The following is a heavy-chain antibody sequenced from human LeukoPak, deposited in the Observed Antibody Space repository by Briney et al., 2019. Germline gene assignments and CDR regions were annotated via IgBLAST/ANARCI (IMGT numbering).Heavy chain of an antibody. J-gene: IGHJ4*02. CDR1: GFTFTSSA. D-gene: IGHD2-15*01. V-gene: IGHV1-58*01. Sequence: ASVKVSCKASGFTFTSSAVQWVRQARGQRLEWIGWIVVGSGNTNYAQKFQERVTITKEMSTSTAYMELSSLRSEDTAVYYCAAIGVNCSGGSCSTYYFDYCGQGTLVTVSS. CDR3: AAIGVNCSGGSCSTYYFDY. CDR2: IVVGSGNT.